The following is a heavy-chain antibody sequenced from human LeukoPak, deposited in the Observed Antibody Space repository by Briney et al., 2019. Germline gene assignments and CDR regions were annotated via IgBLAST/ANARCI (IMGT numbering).Heavy chain of an antibody. CDR1: VFTFSKYA. J-gene: IGHJ4*02. CDR3: AKGLSMVATTGFDY. V-gene: IGHV3-30*18. CDR2: ISYDGSNK. D-gene: IGHD5-12*01. Sequence: GGSLRLSCAASVFTFSKYAMHWVRQAPGKGLEWVALISYDGSNKYYADSVKGRFTISRDNSKNTLYLQMNSLRAEDTAVYYCAKGLSMVATTGFDYWGQGTLVTVSS.